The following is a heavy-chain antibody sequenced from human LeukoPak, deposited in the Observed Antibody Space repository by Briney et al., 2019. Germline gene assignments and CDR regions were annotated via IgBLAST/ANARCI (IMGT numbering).Heavy chain of an antibody. Sequence: GASVKVSCKASGGIFSSYAISWVRQAPGQGLEWMGRIIPILGIANYAQKFQGRVTITADKSTSTAYMELSSLRSEDTAVYYCAREGRDGDFPVGYWGRGTLVTVSS. D-gene: IGHD4-17*01. V-gene: IGHV1-69*04. J-gene: IGHJ4*02. CDR3: AREGRDGDFPVGY. CDR2: IIPILGIA. CDR1: GGIFSSYA.